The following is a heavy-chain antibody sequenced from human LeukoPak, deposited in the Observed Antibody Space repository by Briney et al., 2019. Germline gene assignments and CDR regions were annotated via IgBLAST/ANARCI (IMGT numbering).Heavy chain of an antibody. D-gene: IGHD3-22*01. Sequence: GGSLRLSCAASGFTFSNAWMRWVRQAPGKGLEWVGRIKSKTDGGTTDYAAPVKGRFTISRDDSKNTLYLQMNSLKTEDTAVYYCTTDRYYYDSSGYYYTFDYWGQGTLVTVSS. CDR2: IKSKTDGGTT. CDR3: TTDRYYYDSSGYYYTFDY. V-gene: IGHV3-15*01. J-gene: IGHJ4*02. CDR1: GFTFSNAW.